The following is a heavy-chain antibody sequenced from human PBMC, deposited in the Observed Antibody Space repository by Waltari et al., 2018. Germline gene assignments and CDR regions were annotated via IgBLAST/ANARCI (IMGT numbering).Heavy chain of an antibody. J-gene: IGHJ6*02. D-gene: IGHD6-19*01. CDR3: ARDPSIAVAGTSNYDGMDV. CDR1: GGTFRSYA. V-gene: IGHV1-69*01. CDR2: SIPIVGTA. Sequence: QVQLVQSGAEVKKPGSSVKVSCKASGGTFRSYAISWVRQAPGQGLEWMGGSIPIVGTANYEQKFQGRVTITADESTSTAYRGLSSLRSEDTAVYYCARDPSIAVAGTSNYDGMDVWGQGTTVTVSS.